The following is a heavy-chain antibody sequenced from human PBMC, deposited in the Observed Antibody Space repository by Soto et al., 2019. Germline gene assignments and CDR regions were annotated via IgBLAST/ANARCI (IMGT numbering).Heavy chain of an antibody. J-gene: IGHJ5*02. D-gene: IGHD2-8*01. Sequence: PRGSLRLSCAASGFTFSSYWMHWVRQAPGKGLVWVPRMNSDGSDTYYADSVKGRFTISRDSARNTVYLQMNSLRVEDTAVYYCAREAMGFSNWFHPRRQGPLVT. CDR1: GFTFSSYW. CDR2: MNSDGSDT. CDR3: AREAMGFSNWFHP. V-gene: IGHV3-74*01.